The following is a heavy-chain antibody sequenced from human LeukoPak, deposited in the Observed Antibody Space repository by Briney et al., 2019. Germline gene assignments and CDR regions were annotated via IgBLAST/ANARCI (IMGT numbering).Heavy chain of an antibody. J-gene: IGHJ4*02. CDR2: ISSSSSYI. V-gene: IGHV3-21*01. CDR3: ARPYSSGWWYFDY. Sequence: GGSLRLSXAASGFTFSSYSMNWVRQAPGKGLEWVSSISSSSSYIYYADSVKGRFTISRDNAKNSLYLQMNSLRAEDTAVYYCARPYSSGWWYFDYWGQGTLVTVSS. CDR1: GFTFSSYS. D-gene: IGHD6-19*01.